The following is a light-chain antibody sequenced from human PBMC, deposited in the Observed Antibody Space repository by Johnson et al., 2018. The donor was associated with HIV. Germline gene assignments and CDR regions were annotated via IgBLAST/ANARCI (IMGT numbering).Light chain of an antibody. J-gene: IGLJ1*01. V-gene: IGLV1-51*02. Sequence: QAVLTQPPSVSAAPGQKVTISCSGSNSNIGNSYVSWYQQLPRTAPKLLIYENKKRPSGIAYRFSASKSCTSATLAITGLQTGDEADYYCGAWDSGLTAHFVFGSGTTITVL. CDR2: ENK. CDR3: GAWDSGLTAHFV. CDR1: NSNIGNSY.